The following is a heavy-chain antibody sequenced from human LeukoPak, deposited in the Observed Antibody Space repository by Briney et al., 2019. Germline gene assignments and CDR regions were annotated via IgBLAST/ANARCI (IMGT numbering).Heavy chain of an antibody. Sequence: ASVTVSCKASGYTFTSYDINWVRQANGQGLEWMGWMNPNSGNTGYAQKFQGRVTMTRNTSISTAYMELNSLRSEDTAVYYCARGSIAVAGTDYWGQGTLVTVSS. V-gene: IGHV1-8*01. CDR2: MNPNSGNT. J-gene: IGHJ4*02. CDR3: ARGSIAVAGTDY. D-gene: IGHD6-19*01. CDR1: GYTFTSYD.